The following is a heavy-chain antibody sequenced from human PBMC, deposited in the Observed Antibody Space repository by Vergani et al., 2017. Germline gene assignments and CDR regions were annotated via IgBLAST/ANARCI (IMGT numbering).Heavy chain of an antibody. CDR2: IYPGDSDT. D-gene: IGHD1-20*01. Sequence: EVQLVQSGAEVKKPGESLKISCKGSGYSFTSYWIGWVRQLPGKGLEWMGIIYPGDSDTRYSPSFHGQFTISADKSISTAYLQWSSLKASDTAMYYCARETPSITGTDYGMDVWGQGTTVTVSS. V-gene: IGHV5-51*01. J-gene: IGHJ6*02. CDR3: ARETPSITGTDYGMDV. CDR1: GYSFTSYW.